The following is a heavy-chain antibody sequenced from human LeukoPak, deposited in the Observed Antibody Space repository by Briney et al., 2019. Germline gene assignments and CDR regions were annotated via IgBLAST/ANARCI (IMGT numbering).Heavy chain of an antibody. V-gene: IGHV3-23*01. CDR2: ISGSGGST. Sequence: GGSLRLSCAASGFTFGSYAMSWVRQAPGMGLAWVSAISGSGGSTYYADSVKGRFTISRDTSKNTLYLPMNSLRAEDTAVYYCARGRYYDNSVYYYFDYWGQGTLVTVSS. D-gene: IGHD3-22*01. CDR3: ARGRYYDNSVYYYFDY. CDR1: GFTFGSYA. J-gene: IGHJ4*02.